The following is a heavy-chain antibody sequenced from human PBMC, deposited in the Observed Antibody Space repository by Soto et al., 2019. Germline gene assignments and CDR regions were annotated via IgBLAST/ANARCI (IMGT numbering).Heavy chain of an antibody. Sequence: EVQLVESGGGLVQPGGSLRLSCTASGFAVTSSYMGWVRRAPGKGLEWVSSIYSGRDTYYADSVRGRFTSTTDNSMDTRYLQMNCLRVDDTAMYYCARHVGSYWYFDLWGRGTQVTVSS. CDR1: GFAVTSSY. J-gene: IGHJ2*01. CDR3: ARHVGSYWYFDL. D-gene: IGHD1-26*01. V-gene: IGHV3-66*04. CDR2: IYSGRDT.